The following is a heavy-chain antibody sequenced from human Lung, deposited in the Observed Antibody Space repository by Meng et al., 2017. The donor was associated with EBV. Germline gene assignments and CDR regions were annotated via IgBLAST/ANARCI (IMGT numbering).Heavy chain of an antibody. Sequence: QVQLLRSGAEGRKPGAAVKFSCKASGYTFTSYDINWVRQGTGQGLEWMGWMNPNRGTTGYAQKFQGRVTMTRNISKSTAYMDLSSLRSEDTAVYYCATGVADFEYWGQGTLVTVSS. J-gene: IGHJ4*02. CDR3: ATGVADFEY. CDR2: MNPNRGTT. V-gene: IGHV1-8*01. CDR1: GYTFTSYD. D-gene: IGHD6-19*01.